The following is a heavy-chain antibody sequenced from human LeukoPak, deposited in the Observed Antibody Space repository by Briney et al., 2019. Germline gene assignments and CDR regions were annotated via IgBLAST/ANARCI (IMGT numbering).Heavy chain of an antibody. J-gene: IGHJ4*02. Sequence: SWVRQAPGKGLEWIGYIYYSGSTYYNPSLRSRVTISVDTSKNQFSLRLSSVTAADTAVYHCARDRGKGYYFDYWGQGTLVTVSS. D-gene: IGHD4-23*01. CDR2: IYYSGST. V-gene: IGHV4-31*02. CDR3: ARDRGKGYYFDY.